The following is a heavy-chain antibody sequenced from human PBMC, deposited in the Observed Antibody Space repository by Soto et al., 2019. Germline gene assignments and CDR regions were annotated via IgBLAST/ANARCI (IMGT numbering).Heavy chain of an antibody. D-gene: IGHD2-2*01. J-gene: IGHJ6*02. Sequence: SETLSLTCTVSGGSISSSSYYWGWIRQPPGKGLEWIGSIYYSGSTYYNPSLKSRVTISVDTSKNQFSLKLSSVTAADTAVYYCARIERKLGYCSSTSCRYYYYGMDVWGQGTTVTVSS. CDR1: GGSISSSSYY. CDR3: ARIERKLGYCSSTSCRYYYYGMDV. V-gene: IGHV4-39*01. CDR2: IYYSGST.